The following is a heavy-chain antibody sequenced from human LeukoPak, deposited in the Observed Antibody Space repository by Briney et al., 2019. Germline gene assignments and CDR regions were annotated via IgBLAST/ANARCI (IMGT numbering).Heavy chain of an antibody. CDR3: ARDLAGTRINWFDP. Sequence: GASVKVSCKASGYTFTSYGISRVRQAPGQGLEWMGWISAYNGNTNYAQKLQGRVTMTTGTSTSTAYMELRSLRSDDTAVYYCARDLAGTRINWFDPWGQGTLVTVSS. CDR2: ISAYNGNT. J-gene: IGHJ5*02. V-gene: IGHV1-18*01. CDR1: GYTFTSYG. D-gene: IGHD6-19*01.